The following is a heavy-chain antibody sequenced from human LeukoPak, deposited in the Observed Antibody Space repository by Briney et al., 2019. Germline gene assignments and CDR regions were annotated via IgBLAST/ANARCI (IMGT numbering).Heavy chain of an antibody. CDR1: GYTFTSYD. CDR2: MNPNSGNT. D-gene: IGHD6-13*01. CDR3: ARGKWQQLVRVLVY. Sequence: ASVKVSCKASGYTFTSYDINLGRQATGQGLEWTGWMNPNSGNTGYAQKFQGRVTMTRNTPISTAYMELSRLRSEDTAVYYCARGKWQQLVRVLVYWGQGTLVTVSS. V-gene: IGHV1-8*01. J-gene: IGHJ4*02.